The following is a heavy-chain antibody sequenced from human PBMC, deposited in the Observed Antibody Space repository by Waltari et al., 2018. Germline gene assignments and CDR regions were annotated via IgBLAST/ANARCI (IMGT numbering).Heavy chain of an antibody. Sequence: QVQRLQSGAEVKKPGASVKVPCKAPGYTFTSYDINWVRQATGHGLEWMGWMNPNIGDTGYAQKFQGRVTMTRNTAIITAYIELSSLRSEDTAVYYCARGPWYSSSSLYYYYYYMDVWGKGTTVTVSS. CDR3: ARGPWYSSSSLYYYYYYMDV. V-gene: IGHV1-8*01. J-gene: IGHJ6*03. D-gene: IGHD6-6*01. CDR2: MNPNIGDT. CDR1: GYTFTSYD.